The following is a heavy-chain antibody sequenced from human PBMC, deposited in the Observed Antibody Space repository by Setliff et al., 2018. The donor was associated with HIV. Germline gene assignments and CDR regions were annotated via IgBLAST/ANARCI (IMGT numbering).Heavy chain of an antibody. Sequence: SETLSLTCTVSGGSISSSSYYWGWIRQHPGKGLEWIGYVYYTGTSYFNPSLKSRITISVDTSKNHFSLKLGFVTAADTAVYYCARGESTTWDLAEYFQHWGHGTLVTVSS. CDR1: GGSISSSSYY. CDR3: ARGESTTWDLAEYFQH. D-gene: IGHD2-2*01. CDR2: VYYTGTS. J-gene: IGHJ1*01. V-gene: IGHV4-31*03.